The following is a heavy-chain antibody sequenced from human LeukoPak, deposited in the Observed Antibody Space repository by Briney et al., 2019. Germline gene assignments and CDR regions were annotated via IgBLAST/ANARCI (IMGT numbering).Heavy chain of an antibody. Sequence: PGGSLRLSCAASGFTVSSNYMSWVRQAPGKGLEWVSVIYSGGSTYYADSVKGRFTISRDNAKNSLYLQMNSLRAEDTAVYYCARDSELSVAGVGATMYYWGQGTLVTVSS. CDR2: IYSGGST. V-gene: IGHV3-66*01. J-gene: IGHJ4*02. CDR1: GFTVSSNY. CDR3: ARDSELSVAGVGATMYY. D-gene: IGHD1-26*01.